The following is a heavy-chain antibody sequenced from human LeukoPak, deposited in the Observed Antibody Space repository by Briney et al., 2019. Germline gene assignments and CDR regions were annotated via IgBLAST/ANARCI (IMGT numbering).Heavy chain of an antibody. J-gene: IGHJ5*02. CDR1: GGSISSGGYY. V-gene: IGHV4-31*03. D-gene: IGHD3-10*01. CDR2: IYYSGST. Sequence: SQTLSLTCTVSGGSISSGGYYWSWIRQHPGKGLEWIGYIYYSGSTYYNPSLKSRGTISVDTSKNQFSLKLSFVTAADTAVYYCASLQREYYGSVRTPNSFDPWGQGTLVTVSS. CDR3: ASLQREYYGSVRTPNSFDP.